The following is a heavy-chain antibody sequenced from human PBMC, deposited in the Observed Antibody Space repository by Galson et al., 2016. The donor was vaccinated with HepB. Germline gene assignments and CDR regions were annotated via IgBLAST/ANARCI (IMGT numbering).Heavy chain of an antibody. D-gene: IGHD3-22*01. Sequence: SETLSLTCTVYGGSFSGYYWSWIRQPPGEGLEWIGEINHSGSTTYNPSPKRRVTISVDTPKNQFSLKLRSGTAADTAVYYFAQGLSYYDNRGYNGYWGQGTLVTVSA. CDR2: INHSGST. CDR1: GGSFSGYY. V-gene: IGHV4-34*01. J-gene: IGHJ4*02. CDR3: AQGLSYYDNRGYNGY.